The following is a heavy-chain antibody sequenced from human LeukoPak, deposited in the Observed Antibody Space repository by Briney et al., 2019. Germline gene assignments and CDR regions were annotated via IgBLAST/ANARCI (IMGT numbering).Heavy chain of an antibody. CDR3: ARGRFTYDSSGYYLDY. D-gene: IGHD3-22*01. CDR1: GGSISSGGYY. J-gene: IGHJ4*02. V-gene: IGHV4-31*03. Sequence: SQTLPLTCTVSGGSISSGGYYWSWIRQHPGKGLEWIGYIYYSGSTYYNPSLKSRVTISVDTSKNQFSLKLSSVTAADTAVYYCARGRFTYDSSGYYLDYWGQGTLVTVSS. CDR2: IYYSGST.